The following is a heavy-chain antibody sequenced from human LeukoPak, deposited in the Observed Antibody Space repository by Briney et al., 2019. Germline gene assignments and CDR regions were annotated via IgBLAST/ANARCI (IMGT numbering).Heavy chain of an antibody. V-gene: IGHV3-7*01. D-gene: IGHD6-13*01. CDR1: GFTFSDYW. CDR3: ARAWHGISAGGPRSIDWFDP. Sequence: GGSLRLSCAASGFTFSDYWMSWIRQAPGKGLEWVANIKHDGSETYYVDSVKGRFTVSRDNAKNSLYLQMNSLRDGDTAVYYCARAWHGISAGGPRSIDWFDPWGQGTLVTVSS. J-gene: IGHJ5*02. CDR2: IKHDGSET.